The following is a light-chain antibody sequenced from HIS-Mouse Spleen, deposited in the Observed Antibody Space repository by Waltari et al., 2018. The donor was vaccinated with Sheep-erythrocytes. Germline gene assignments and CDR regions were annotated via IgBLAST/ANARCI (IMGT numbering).Light chain of an antibody. J-gene: IGLJ2*01. CDR2: EGS. Sequence: QSALTQPASVSGSPGQSITISCPGTSLDVGRYNLSSWYQQHPGKAPKLMIYEGSKRPSGVSNRFSGSKSGNTASLTISGLQAEDEADYYCCSYAGSSTLVFGGGTKLTVL. CDR1: SLDVGRYNL. CDR3: CSYAGSSTLV. V-gene: IGLV2-23*01.